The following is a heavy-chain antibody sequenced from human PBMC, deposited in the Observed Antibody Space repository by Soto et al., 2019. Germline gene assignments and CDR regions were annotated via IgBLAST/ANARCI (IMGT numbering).Heavy chain of an antibody. CDR2: ISGNGEII. CDR1: GFTFSDYY. V-gene: IGHV3-11*01. Sequence: GGSLRLSCSASGFTFSDYYIHWIRRAPGKGLEWISYISGNGEIIQYAASARGRFTISRDNAENSVYLEMDSLRAEDTALYYCARDVDADFRTDFDYWGRGTLVTVSS. CDR3: ARDVDADFRTDFDY. J-gene: IGHJ4*02. D-gene: IGHD4-17*01.